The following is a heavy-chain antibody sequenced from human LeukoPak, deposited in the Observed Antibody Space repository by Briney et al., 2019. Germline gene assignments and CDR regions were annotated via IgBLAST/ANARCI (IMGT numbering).Heavy chain of an antibody. Sequence: PSETLSLTCTVSGGSISSSSYYWGWIRQPPGKGLEWIGSIYYSGSTYYNPSLKSRVTISVDTSKNQFSLKLSSVTAADTAVYYCARDPNDCHPFPPGGYCSGGMIGWFDPWGQGTLVTVSS. CDR1: GGSISSSSYY. CDR3: ARDPNDCHPFPPGGYCSGGMIGWFDP. CDR2: IYYSGST. J-gene: IGHJ5*02. V-gene: IGHV4-39*07. D-gene: IGHD2-15*01.